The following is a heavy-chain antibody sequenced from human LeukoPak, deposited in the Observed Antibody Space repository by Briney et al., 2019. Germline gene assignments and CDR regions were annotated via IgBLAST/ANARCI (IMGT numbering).Heavy chain of an antibody. Sequence: GGSLRLSSAASGFTFSSYAMSWVRQAPGKGLEWVSVISGSGGNTYYADSVKGRFTISRDNSKNTLYLQLNSLRAEDTAVYYCARGGNDFWSGYYPQKRYYYYGMDVWGQGTTVTVSS. J-gene: IGHJ6*02. V-gene: IGHV3-23*01. D-gene: IGHD3-3*01. CDR2: ISGSGGNT. CDR3: ARGGNDFWSGYYPQKRYYYYGMDV. CDR1: GFTFSSYA.